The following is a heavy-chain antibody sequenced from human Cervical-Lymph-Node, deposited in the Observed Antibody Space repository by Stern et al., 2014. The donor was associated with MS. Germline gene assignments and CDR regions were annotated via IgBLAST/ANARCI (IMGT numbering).Heavy chain of an antibody. CDR2: INTHTGNP. D-gene: IGHD3-22*01. V-gene: IGHV7-4-1*02. Sequence: QVQLVHSGSELKKPGASVKVSCKASGYTFTSYAMNWVRQAPGQGLECMGWINTHTGNPTYSPGFPRRFVLSLDNSISTASLQISSLKAEDTAVYYCARAPYDSGLPFDYWGQETLVTVSS. J-gene: IGHJ4*02. CDR3: ARAPYDSGLPFDY. CDR1: GYTFTSYA.